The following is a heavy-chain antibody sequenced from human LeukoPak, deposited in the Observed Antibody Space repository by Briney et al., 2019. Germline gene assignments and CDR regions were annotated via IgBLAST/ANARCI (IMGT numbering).Heavy chain of an antibody. CDR1: GFTLSRYW. CDR2: IKYDDSDK. V-gene: IGHV3-7*04. Sequence: GGSLRLSCAASGFTLSRYWMTWLRQAPGKELEWVANIKYDDSDKYHVVSVKGRFTISRDNTKVSVYLQMNSLGGEDTAVYYCVRDTVVVPRGDEFDMWGQGTVVTVSS. J-gene: IGHJ3*02. D-gene: IGHD2-2*01. CDR3: VRDTVVVPRGDEFDM.